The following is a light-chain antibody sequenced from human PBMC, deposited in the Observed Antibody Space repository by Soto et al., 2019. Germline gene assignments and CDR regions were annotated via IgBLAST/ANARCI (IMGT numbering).Light chain of an antibody. J-gene: IGKJ4*01. CDR1: QSVSSN. Sequence: EIVMTQSPATLSVSPGERATLSCRASQSVSSNLAWYQQKPGQAPRLLIYDASTRATGIPASFSGSGSGAEFTLTNSSLQSQDFAVYYCQQYNNWPLTFGGGTKVEIK. V-gene: IGKV3-15*01. CDR2: DAS. CDR3: QQYNNWPLT.